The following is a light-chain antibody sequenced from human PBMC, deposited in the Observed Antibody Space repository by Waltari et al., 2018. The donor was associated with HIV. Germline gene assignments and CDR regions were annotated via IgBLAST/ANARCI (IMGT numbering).Light chain of an antibody. J-gene: IGLJ2*01. Sequence: QSALTQPASVSGSPGQSITISCPGTSSDVGAYTYVSWYQHHPGKAPKVMIYDVSERPSGVSDRFSGSRSGNTASLTISGLQAEDEADYYCCSYAGGSTLLFGGGTKLTVL. V-gene: IGLV2-23*02. CDR2: DVS. CDR1: SSDVGAYTY. CDR3: CSYAGGSTLL.